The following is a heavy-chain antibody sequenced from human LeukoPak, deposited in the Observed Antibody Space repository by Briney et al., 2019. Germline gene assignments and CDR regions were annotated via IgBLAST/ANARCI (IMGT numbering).Heavy chain of an antibody. J-gene: IGHJ4*02. V-gene: IGHV1-3*01. D-gene: IGHD1-26*01. Sequence: FQGRVTITRDTSASTAYMELSSLRSEDTAVYYCARYSGGFDYWGQGTLVTVSS. CDR3: ARYSGGFDY.